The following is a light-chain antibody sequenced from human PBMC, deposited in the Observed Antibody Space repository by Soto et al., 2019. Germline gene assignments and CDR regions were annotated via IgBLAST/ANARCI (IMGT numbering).Light chain of an antibody. J-gene: IGKJ3*01. CDR3: QQDKTWRPL. Sequence: EGVMTQSPATLSLSRGERATLSCRASQSVSSFLAWYHQIPGQAPRPLIYGASTRATGVPARFSGSGSGTEFTLTISSLQSEDFGLYYCQQDKTWRPLFSPGTKVDIK. V-gene: IGKV3D-15*01. CDR2: GAS. CDR1: QSVSSF.